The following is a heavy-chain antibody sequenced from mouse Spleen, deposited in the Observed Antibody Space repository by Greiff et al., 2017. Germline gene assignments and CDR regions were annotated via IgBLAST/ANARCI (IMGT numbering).Heavy chain of an antibody. J-gene: IGHJ3*01. CDR3: ARDELLFAY. D-gene: IGHD2-12*01. Sequence: QVQLQQPGAELVKPGASVKLSCKASGYTFTSYWMQWVKQRPGQGLEWIGEIDPSDSYTNYNQKFKGKATLTVDTSSSTAYMQLSSLTSEDSAVYYCARDELLFAYWGQGTLVTVSA. V-gene: IGHV1-50*01. CDR1: GYTFTSYW. CDR2: IDPSDSYT.